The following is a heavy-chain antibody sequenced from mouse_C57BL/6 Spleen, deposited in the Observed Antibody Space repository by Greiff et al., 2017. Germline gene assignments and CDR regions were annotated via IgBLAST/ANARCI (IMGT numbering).Heavy chain of an antibody. Sequence: EVKLMESGGGLVQPGGSMKLSCVASGFTFSNYWMNWVRQSPEKGLEWVAQIRLKSDNYATHYAESVKGRFTISRDDSKSSVYLQMNNLRAEDTGIYYCTGGIQGFAYWGQGTLVTVSA. CDR1: GFTFSNYW. J-gene: IGHJ3*01. CDR2: IRLKSDNYAT. V-gene: IGHV6-3*01. CDR3: TGGIQGFAY.